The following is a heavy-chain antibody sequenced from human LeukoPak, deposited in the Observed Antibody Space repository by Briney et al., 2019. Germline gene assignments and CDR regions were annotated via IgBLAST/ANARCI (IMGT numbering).Heavy chain of an antibody. V-gene: IGHV4-59*01. CDR2: ISYSGST. CDR1: GGSISGYY. Sequence: SETLSLTCTVSGGSISGYYWSWIRQPPGKGLEWIGYISYSGSTDYNPSLKSRLTISVDTSKNQFSLKLGSVTAAGTAIYYCARGNGDYVVSWGQGTLVTVSS. D-gene: IGHD2-8*02. J-gene: IGHJ5*02. CDR3: ARGNGDYVVS.